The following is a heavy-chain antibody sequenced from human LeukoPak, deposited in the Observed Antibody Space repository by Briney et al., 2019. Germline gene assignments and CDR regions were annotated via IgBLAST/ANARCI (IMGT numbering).Heavy chain of an antibody. D-gene: IGHD6-13*01. CDR3: ARPAAAGFDY. J-gene: IGHJ4*02. Sequence: VQPSETLSLTCSVSGGSISSSSYYWGWIRQPPGKGLEWIGSIYYTGSTYYNPSLKSRVTISVDTSKNHFSLRLSSVTAADTAVYYRARPAAAGFDYWGQGTLVTVSS. V-gene: IGHV4-39*02. CDR1: GGSISSSSYY. CDR2: IYYTGST.